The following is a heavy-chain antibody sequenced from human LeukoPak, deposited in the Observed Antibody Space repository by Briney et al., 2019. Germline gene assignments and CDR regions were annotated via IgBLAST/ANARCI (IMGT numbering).Heavy chain of an antibody. D-gene: IGHD6-13*01. CDR1: GFTFSSYG. CDR2: ISYDGSNK. Sequence: GRSLRLSCAASGFTFSSYGMHWVRQAPGKGLEWVAVISYDGSNKYYADSVKGRFTISRDNSKNTLYLQMNSLRAEDTAVYYCARRFYGSSWPYYYYGMDVWGQGTTVTVSS. J-gene: IGHJ6*02. CDR3: ARRFYGSSWPYYYYGMDV. V-gene: IGHV3-30*03.